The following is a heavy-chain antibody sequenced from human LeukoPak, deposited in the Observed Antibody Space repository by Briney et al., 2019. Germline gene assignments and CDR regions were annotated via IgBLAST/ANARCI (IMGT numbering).Heavy chain of an antibody. J-gene: IGHJ5*02. Sequence: SETLSFTGTVSGGSISSYYWSWIRQPPGKGLKWMGYIYYSGSTNDNPSLKSRVTISVDTSKNQFSLKLSSVTAADTPVYYCARSYFDWSPYPVDPWGQGTLVTVSS. D-gene: IGHD3-9*01. CDR2: IYYSGST. CDR1: GGSISSYY. V-gene: IGHV4-59*01. CDR3: ARSYFDWSPYPVDP.